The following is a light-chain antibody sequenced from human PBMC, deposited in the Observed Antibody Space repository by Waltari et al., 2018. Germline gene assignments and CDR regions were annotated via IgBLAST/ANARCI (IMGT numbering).Light chain of an antibody. V-gene: IGLV2-14*03. Sequence: QSALTQPASVSGSPGQSITLSCTGTSSDVGGYNYVPWYQQHPGKAPKLIIYDVSNRPSGVSNRFSGSKSGNTASLTISGLQAEDETDYYCSSYTSSSTPYVFGTGTKVTVL. CDR1: SSDVGGYNY. CDR2: DVS. CDR3: SSYTSSSTPYV. J-gene: IGLJ1*01.